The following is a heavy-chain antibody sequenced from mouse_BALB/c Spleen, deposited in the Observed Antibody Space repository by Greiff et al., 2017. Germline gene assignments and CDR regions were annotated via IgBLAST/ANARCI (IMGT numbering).Heavy chain of an antibody. J-gene: IGHJ2*01. D-gene: IGHD2-2*01. Sequence: VQLQQSGAELVRPGALVKLSCKASGFAITDYYMHWVKQRPEQGLEWIGWIDPENGNTIYDPKFQGKASITADTSSNTAYLQLSSLTSEDTAVYYCARGGYPYYFDYWGQGTTLTVSS. CDR3: ARGGYPYYFDY. CDR1: GFAITDYY. V-gene: IGHV14-1*02. CDR2: IDPENGNT.